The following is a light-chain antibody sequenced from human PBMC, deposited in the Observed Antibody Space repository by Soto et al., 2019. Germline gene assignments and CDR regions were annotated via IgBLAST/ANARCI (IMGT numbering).Light chain of an antibody. CDR1: TSKIGSNT. CDR3: RAWDDTLKGGV. V-gene: IGLV1-44*01. J-gene: IGLJ3*02. CDR2: SNN. Sequence: QSVLTQPPSASGTPGQRVTISCSGGTSKIGSNTINWYQHLPGMAPKLLIYSNNQRPSGVPDRFSGSKSGPSASLAISRLKPEDEADFYGRAWDDTLKGGVFGGGTKLTVL.